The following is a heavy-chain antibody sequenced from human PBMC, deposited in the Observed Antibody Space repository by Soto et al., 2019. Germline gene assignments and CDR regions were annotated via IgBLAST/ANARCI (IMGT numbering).Heavy chain of an antibody. Sequence: QVQLVQSGAEVKKPGSSVKVSCKASGGTFSSYAISWVRQAPGQGLEWMGGIIPIFGTADYAQKFQGRVTLTADESTSPAYMELRSMRSEDTAVYYCASPYDSSSYYYYYGMDVWGQGTTVTVSS. J-gene: IGHJ6*02. CDR2: IIPIFGTA. CDR1: GGTFSSYA. D-gene: IGHD3-22*01. CDR3: ASPYDSSSYYYYYGMDV. V-gene: IGHV1-69*12.